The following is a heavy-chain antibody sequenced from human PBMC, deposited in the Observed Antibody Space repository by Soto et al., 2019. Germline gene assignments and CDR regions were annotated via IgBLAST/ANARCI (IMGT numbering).Heavy chain of an antibody. CDR3: ARDLGWGWEYQLLRLKYYYGMDV. CDR1: GFTFSSYA. J-gene: IGHJ6*02. CDR2: ISYDGSNK. Sequence: QVQLVESGGGVVQPGRSLRLSCAASGFTFSSYAMHWVRQAPGKGLEWVAVISYDGSNKYYADSVKGRFTISRDNSKNTLYLQMNSLRAEDTAVYYCARDLGWGWEYQLLRLKYYYGMDVWGQGTTVTVSS. D-gene: IGHD2-2*01. V-gene: IGHV3-30-3*01.